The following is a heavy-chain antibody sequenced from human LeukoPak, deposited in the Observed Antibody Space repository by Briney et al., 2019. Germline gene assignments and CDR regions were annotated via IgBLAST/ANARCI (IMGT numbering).Heavy chain of an antibody. D-gene: IGHD2-15*01. CDR2: IYYSGST. CDR1: GGSISSYY. J-gene: IGHJ4*02. CDR3: ARGYCSGGSCYSDY. Sequence: PSETLSLTCTVSGGSISSYYWSWIRQPPGKGLKWIGYIYYSGSTNYNPSLKSRVTISVDTSKNQFSLKLSSVTAADTAVYYCARGYCSGGSCYSDYWGQGTLVTVSS. V-gene: IGHV4-59*08.